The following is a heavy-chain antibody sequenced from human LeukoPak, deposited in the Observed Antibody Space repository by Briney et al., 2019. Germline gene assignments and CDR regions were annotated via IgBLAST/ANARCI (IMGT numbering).Heavy chain of an antibody. CDR2: ISGSGGST. J-gene: IGHJ4*02. CDR3: AKDRGYYGSGSHDFDY. Sequence: GGSLRLSCAASGFTFSSYAMSWVRQAPGKGLEWVSAISGSGGSTYYADSVKGRFTISRDNSKNTLYLQMNSLRAEDTAVYYCAKDRGYYGSGSHDFDYWGQGTLVTVSS. V-gene: IGHV3-23*01. D-gene: IGHD3-10*01. CDR1: GFTFSSYA.